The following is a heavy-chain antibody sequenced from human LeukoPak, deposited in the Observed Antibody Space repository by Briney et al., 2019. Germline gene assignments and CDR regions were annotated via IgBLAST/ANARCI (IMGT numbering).Heavy chain of an antibody. Sequence: GGSLRLSCAASGFTFSSYSMNWVRQAPGKGLELVSSISSSSSYIYYADSVKGRFTISRDNAKNSLYLQMNSLRAEDTAVYYCARGRKGYCSSTSCYGDDYWGQGTLVTVSS. D-gene: IGHD2-2*01. CDR2: ISSSSSYI. CDR3: ARGRKGYCSSTSCYGDDY. V-gene: IGHV3-21*01. CDR1: GFTFSSYS. J-gene: IGHJ4*02.